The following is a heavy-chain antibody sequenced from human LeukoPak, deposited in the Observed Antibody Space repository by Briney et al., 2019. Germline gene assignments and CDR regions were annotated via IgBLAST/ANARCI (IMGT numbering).Heavy chain of an antibody. CDR1: GFTFSSYA. CDR3: AKGGTVSRAYYYYYGMDV. J-gene: IGHJ6*02. CDR2: ISGSGGST. Sequence: GGSLRLSCAASGFTFSSYAMSWVRLAPGKGLEWVSAISGSGGSTYYADSVKGRFTISRDSSKNTLYLQMNSLRAEDTAVYYCAKGGTVSRAYYYYYGMDVWGQGTTVTVSS. D-gene: IGHD4-17*01. V-gene: IGHV3-23*01.